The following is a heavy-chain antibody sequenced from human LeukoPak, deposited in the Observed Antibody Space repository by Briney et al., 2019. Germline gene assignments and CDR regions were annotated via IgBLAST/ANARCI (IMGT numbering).Heavy chain of an antibody. CDR3: AREGECSGGSCYPNDAFDI. Sequence: SETLSLTCTVSGGSISSYYWSWIRQPPGKGLEWIGYIYYSGSTNYNPSLKSRVTISVGTSKNQFSLKLSSVTAADTAVYYCAREGECSGGSCYPNDAFDIWGQGTMVTVSS. D-gene: IGHD2-15*01. CDR2: IYYSGST. V-gene: IGHV4-59*01. CDR1: GGSISSYY. J-gene: IGHJ3*02.